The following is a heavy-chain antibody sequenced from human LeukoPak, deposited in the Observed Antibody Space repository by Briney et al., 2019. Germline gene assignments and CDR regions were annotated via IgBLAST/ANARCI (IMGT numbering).Heavy chain of an antibody. CDR3: ARDGRSYWDLSKVGYFDY. V-gene: IGHV3-21*01. CDR1: GFTFSSYS. Sequence: GGSLRLSCAASGFTFSSYSMNWVRQAPGKGLEWVSSISSSSSYIYYADSVKGRFTISRDNAKNSLYLQMNSLRAEDTAVYYCARDGRSYWDLSKVGYFDYWGQGSLVTVSS. CDR2: ISSSSSYI. J-gene: IGHJ4*02. D-gene: IGHD2-15*01.